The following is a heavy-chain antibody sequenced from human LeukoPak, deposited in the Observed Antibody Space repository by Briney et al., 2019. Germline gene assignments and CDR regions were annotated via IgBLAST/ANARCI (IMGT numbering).Heavy chain of an antibody. CDR2: IYYSGST. CDR1: GGSISSYY. CDR3: TRVAPNYDILTGYRTQPYYFDY. Sequence: SETLSLTCTVSGGSISSYYWSWIRQPPGKGLEWIWYIYYSGSTNYNPSLKSRVTISVDTSKNQFSLKLSSVTAADTAVYYCTRVAPNYDILTGYRTQPYYFDYWGQGTLVTVSS. J-gene: IGHJ4*02. V-gene: IGHV4-59*01. D-gene: IGHD3-9*01.